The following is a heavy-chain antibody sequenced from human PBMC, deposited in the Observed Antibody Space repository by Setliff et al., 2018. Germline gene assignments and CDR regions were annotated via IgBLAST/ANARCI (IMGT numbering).Heavy chain of an antibody. CDR3: ARADHLVTTTFDY. Sequence: ASVKVSCKASGYSLSNYVMNWVRQAPGQGLEWMGWINTKTGDPTYAQGYTGRFAFSLGTSDSATYLDISNLKVEDTATYYCARADHLVTTTFDYWGQGTLVTVSS. CDR2: INTKTGDP. V-gene: IGHV7-4-1*02. J-gene: IGHJ4*01. CDR1: GYSLSNYV. D-gene: IGHD4-17*01.